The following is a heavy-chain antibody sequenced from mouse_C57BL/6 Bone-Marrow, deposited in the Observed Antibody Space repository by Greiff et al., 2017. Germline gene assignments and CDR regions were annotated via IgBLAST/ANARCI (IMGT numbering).Heavy chain of an antibody. CDR3: ARYYYGNSHGGYFDV. D-gene: IGHD1-1*01. Sequence: QVHVKQSGAELVRPGTSVKVSCKASGYAFTNYLIEWVKQRPGQGLEWIGVINPGSGGTNYNEKFKGKATLTADKSSSTAYMQLSSLTSEDSAVYFCARYYYGNSHGGYFDVWGTGTTVTVSS. CDR2: INPGSGGT. CDR1: GYAFTNYL. J-gene: IGHJ1*03. V-gene: IGHV1-54*01.